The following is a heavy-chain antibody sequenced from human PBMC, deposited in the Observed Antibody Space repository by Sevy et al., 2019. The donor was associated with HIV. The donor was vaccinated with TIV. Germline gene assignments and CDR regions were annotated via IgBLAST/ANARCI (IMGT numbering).Heavy chain of an antibody. V-gene: IGHV4-38-2*01. Sequence: SETLSLTCAVSGYSMTSGYFGGWIRQSPGKGLEWIGSLYHSGTTYYSPSLKSRVTLSVDTSKNQFSLKVRTVTAADTAVYYCARVDSSGWSDYWGQETLVTVSS. D-gene: IGHD6-13*01. CDR2: LYHSGTT. CDR3: ARVDSSGWSDY. J-gene: IGHJ4*02. CDR1: GYSMTSGYF.